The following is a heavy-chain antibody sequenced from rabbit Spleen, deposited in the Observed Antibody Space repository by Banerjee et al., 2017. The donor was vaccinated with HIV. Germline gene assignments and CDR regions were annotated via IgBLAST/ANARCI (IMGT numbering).Heavy chain of an antibody. V-gene: IGHV1S45*01. CDR2: IYTGNSAT. Sequence: QEQLEESGGDLVKPEGSLTLTCTASGFSFSSSYWICWVRQAPGKGLEWIGCIYTGNSATDYANWAKGRLTIAKASSTTVTLQLTSLTAADTATYFCARDVYWGGYWLWGQGTLVTVS. D-gene: IGHD1-1*01. CDR3: ARDVYWGGYWL. CDR1: GFSFSSSYW. J-gene: IGHJ3*01.